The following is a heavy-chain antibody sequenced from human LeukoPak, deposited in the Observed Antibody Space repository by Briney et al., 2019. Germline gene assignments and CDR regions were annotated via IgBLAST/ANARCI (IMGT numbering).Heavy chain of an antibody. CDR3: AKDPMAAAPNTRNWFDP. Sequence: GGSLRLSCAASGFTFSSYSMSWVRQAPGKGLEWVSAISGSGGSTYYADSVKSRFTISRDNSKNTLYLQMNSLRAEDTAVYYCAKDPMAAAPNTRNWFDPWGQGTLVTVSS. V-gene: IGHV3-23*01. CDR2: ISGSGGST. J-gene: IGHJ5*02. D-gene: IGHD6-13*01. CDR1: GFTFSSYS.